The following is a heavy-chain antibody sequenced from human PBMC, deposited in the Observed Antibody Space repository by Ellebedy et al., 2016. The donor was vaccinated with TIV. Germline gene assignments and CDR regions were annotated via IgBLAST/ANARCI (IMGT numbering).Heavy chain of an antibody. V-gene: IGHV3-23*01. Sequence: PGGSLRLSCTASGFTFSSYAMSWVRQAPGKGLEWVSTISGNAGNTYYADSVKGRFTISRDNSKNTLYLQMNSLRAEDTAVYYCAKGRGGGSDSSAPNYFFDYWGLGTLVTVSS. J-gene: IGHJ4*02. CDR1: GFTFSSYA. CDR3: AKGRGGGSDSSAPNYFFDY. CDR2: ISGNAGNT. D-gene: IGHD3-22*01.